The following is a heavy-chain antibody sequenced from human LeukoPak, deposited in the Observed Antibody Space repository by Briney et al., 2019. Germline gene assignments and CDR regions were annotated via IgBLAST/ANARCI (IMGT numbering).Heavy chain of an antibody. CDR3: ARHGHLGGSSYFDS. Sequence: SETLSLTCTVSGGSISTNYWSWIRQPPGKGLEWIGNIFYSGRNNYNPSLRSRVTMSVDTSKNQFSLSLSSVTAADTAVYYCARHGHLGGSSYFDSWGQGTLVTVSS. D-gene: IGHD1-26*01. CDR2: IFYSGRN. V-gene: IGHV4-59*01. J-gene: IGHJ4*02. CDR1: GGSISTNY.